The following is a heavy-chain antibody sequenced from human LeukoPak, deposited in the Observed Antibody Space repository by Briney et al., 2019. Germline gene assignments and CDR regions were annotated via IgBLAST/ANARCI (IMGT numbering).Heavy chain of an antibody. CDR2: IIPILGTA. V-gene: IGHV1-69*01. Sequence: SVKVSCKASGGTFSSYAISWVRQAPGQGLEWMGGIIPILGTANYAQKFQGRVTITADESTSTAYMELSSLRSEDTAVYYCARVSRYSSSWYDYWGQGTLVTVSS. CDR3: ARVSRYSSSWYDY. J-gene: IGHJ4*02. D-gene: IGHD6-13*01. CDR1: GGTFSSYA.